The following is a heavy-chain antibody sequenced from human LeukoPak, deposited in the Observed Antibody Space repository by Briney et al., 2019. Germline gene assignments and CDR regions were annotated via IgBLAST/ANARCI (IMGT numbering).Heavy chain of an antibody. J-gene: IGHJ4*02. CDR2: ISGSGGST. D-gene: IGHD4-17*01. CDR1: GFTFSSYS. CDR3: AKDRRNDYGDYVYYFDY. Sequence: GGSLRLSCAASGFTFSSYSMNWVRQAPGKGLEWVSAISGSGGSTYYADSVKGRFTISRDNSKNTLYLQMNSLRAEDTAVYYCAKDRRNDYGDYVYYFDYWGQGTLVTVSS. V-gene: IGHV3-23*01.